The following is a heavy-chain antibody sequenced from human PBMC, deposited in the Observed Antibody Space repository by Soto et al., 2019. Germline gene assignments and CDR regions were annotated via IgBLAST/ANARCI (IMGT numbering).Heavy chain of an antibody. CDR3: VKKVTIFGVITHDAFDI. CDR1: GFTFDDYA. Sequence: EVQLVESGGGLVQPGRSLRISCVASGFTFDDYAMHWVRQVPGKGLEWVAGISWDSGSIGYAGSVKGRCTISRDNAKNSLYLQMNSLRTEDTALYYCVKKVTIFGVITHDAFDIWGQGTMVTVSS. D-gene: IGHD3-3*01. V-gene: IGHV3-9*01. J-gene: IGHJ3*02. CDR2: ISWDSGSI.